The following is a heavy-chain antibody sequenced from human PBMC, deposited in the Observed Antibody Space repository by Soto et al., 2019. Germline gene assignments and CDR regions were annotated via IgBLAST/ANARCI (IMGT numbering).Heavy chain of an antibody. V-gene: IGHV4-39*07. CDR3: ARDLASCSGGSCYDAYFDY. CDR1: GGSISSSSYY. D-gene: IGHD2-15*01. Sequence: SETLSLTCTVSGGSISSSSYYWGWIRQPPGKGLEWIGSIYYSGSTYYNPSLKSRVTISVDTSKNQFSLKLSSVTAADTAVYYCARDLASCSGGSCYDAYFDYWGQGTLVTVSS. J-gene: IGHJ4*02. CDR2: IYYSGST.